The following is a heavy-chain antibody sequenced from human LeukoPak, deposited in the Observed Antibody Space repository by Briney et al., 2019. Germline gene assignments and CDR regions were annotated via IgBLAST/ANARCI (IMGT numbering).Heavy chain of an antibody. D-gene: IGHD3-10*01. V-gene: IGHV4-59*12. CDR2: IYYSGST. CDR1: GGSISSYS. CDR3: ARDRGSYYLLFDY. J-gene: IGHJ4*02. Sequence: SETLSLTCTVSGGSISSYSWSWIRQPPGMGLEWIGSIYYSGSTYYNPSLKSRVTISVDTSKNQFSLKLSSVTAADTAVYYCARDRGSYYLLFDYWGQGTLVTVSS.